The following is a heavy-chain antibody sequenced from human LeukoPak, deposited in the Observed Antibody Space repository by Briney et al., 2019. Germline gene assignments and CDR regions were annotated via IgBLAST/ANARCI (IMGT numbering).Heavy chain of an antibody. CDR3: ARGPKCTNGVCYRKYYYYYYMDV. CDR2: INHSGIT. V-gene: IGHV4-34*01. CDR1: GGSFSGYY. D-gene: IGHD2-8*01. J-gene: IGHJ6*03. Sequence: PSETLSLTCAVYGGSFSGYYWSWIRQPPGKGLEWIGEINHSGITNYNPSLKSRVTISVDTSKNQFSLKLSSVTAAGTAVYYCARGPKCTNGVCYRKYYYYYYMDVWGKGTTVTVSS.